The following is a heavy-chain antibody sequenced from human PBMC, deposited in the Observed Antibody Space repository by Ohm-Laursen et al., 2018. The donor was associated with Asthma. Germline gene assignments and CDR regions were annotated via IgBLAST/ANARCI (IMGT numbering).Heavy chain of an antibody. CDR3: AKSFSNSPCYYYYGMDV. J-gene: IGHJ6*02. V-gene: IGHV3-23*01. CDR2: ISGSGGST. D-gene: IGHD4-23*01. Sequence: SLRLSCAASGFTFSSHAMSWVRQAPGKGLEWVSAISGSGGSTYYADSVKGRFTISRDNSKNTLYLQMNSLRAEDTAVYYCAKSFSNSPCYYYYGMDVWGQGTTVTVSS. CDR1: GFTFSSHA.